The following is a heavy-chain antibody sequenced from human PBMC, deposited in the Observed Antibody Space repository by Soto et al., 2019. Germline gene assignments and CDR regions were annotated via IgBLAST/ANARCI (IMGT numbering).Heavy chain of an antibody. J-gene: IGHJ2*01. CDR1: GGSISSYY. CDR2: IYYCGST. V-gene: IGHV4-59*01. D-gene: IGHD5-12*01. CDR3: ARAGDGYNYLWYFDL. Sequence: SETLSLTCTVSGGSISSYYWSWSRQPPGKGLEWMGYIYYCGSTNYNPSLKRRVTISVDTSKNQFSLKLSSVTAADTAVYYCARAGDGYNYLWYFDLWGRGTLVTVSS.